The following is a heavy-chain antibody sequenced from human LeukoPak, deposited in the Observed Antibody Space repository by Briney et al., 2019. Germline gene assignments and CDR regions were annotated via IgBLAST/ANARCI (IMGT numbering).Heavy chain of an antibody. Sequence: SATLSLTCAVYGGSFSGYYWSWIRQPPGKGLEWIGEINHSGSTNYNPSLKSRVTISVDTSKNQFSLKLSSVTAADTAVYYCARGPWGRGVPQAFDYWGQGTLVTVSS. J-gene: IGHJ4*02. V-gene: IGHV4-34*01. CDR1: GGSFSGYY. CDR2: INHSGST. CDR3: ARGPWGRGVPQAFDY. D-gene: IGHD3-10*01.